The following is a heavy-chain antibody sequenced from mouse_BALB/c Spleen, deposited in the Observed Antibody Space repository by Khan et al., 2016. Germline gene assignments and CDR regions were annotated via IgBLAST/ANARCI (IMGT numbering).Heavy chain of an antibody. D-gene: IGHD1-1*01. Sequence: QVQLKQSGPGLVAPSQSLSITCTVSGFSLTDYGVSWIRQPPGKGLEWLGVIWGGGSTYYNSALKSRLSISKDNSKSQGFLKMNSLRTDDTAMYYCSNSTTPYYGSSYGYFDVWGAGTTVTVSS. V-gene: IGHV2-6-5*01. CDR2: IWGGGST. CDR3: SNSTTPYYGSSYGYFDV. J-gene: IGHJ1*01. CDR1: GFSLTDYG.